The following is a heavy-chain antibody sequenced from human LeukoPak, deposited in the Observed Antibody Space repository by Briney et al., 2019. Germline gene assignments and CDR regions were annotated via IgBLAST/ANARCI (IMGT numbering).Heavy chain of an antibody. J-gene: IGHJ6*03. D-gene: IGHD3-22*01. CDR2: IIPIFGTA. CDR1: GGTFSSYA. CDR3: ASLTYYYDSSGYYSPRYYYMDV. V-gene: IGHV1-69*05. Sequence: SVKVSCKASGGTFSSYAISWVRQAPGQGLEWMGRIIPIFGTANYAQKFQGRVTITTDESTSTAYMELSSLRSEDTAVYYCASLTYYYDSSGYYSPRYYYMDVWGKGTTVTVSS.